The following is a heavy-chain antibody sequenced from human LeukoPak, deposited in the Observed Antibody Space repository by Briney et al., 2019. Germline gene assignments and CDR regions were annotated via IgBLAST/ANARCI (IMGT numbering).Heavy chain of an antibody. CDR3: ARGAATPTPFDY. CDR1: GFTVSSNY. Sequence: PGGSLRLSCAASGFTVSSNYMSWDRQAPGKGLEWVSIIYSGGSTYYADSVKGRFTISRDNSKNTLYLQMNSLRADDTAVYYCARGAATPTPFDYWGQGTLVTVSS. V-gene: IGHV3-53*01. J-gene: IGHJ4*02. CDR2: IYSGGST. D-gene: IGHD2-15*01.